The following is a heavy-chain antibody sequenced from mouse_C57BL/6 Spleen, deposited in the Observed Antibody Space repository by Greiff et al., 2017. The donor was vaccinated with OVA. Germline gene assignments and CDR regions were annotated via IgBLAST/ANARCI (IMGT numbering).Heavy chain of an antibody. Sequence: EVMLVETGGGLVKPGGSLKLSCAASGFTFSSYAMSWVRQTPEKRLEWVATISDGGSYTYYPDNVKGRFTISRDNAKNNLYLQMSHLKSEDTAMYYCARERVLTGFDYWGQGTTLTVSS. CDR2: ISDGGSYT. J-gene: IGHJ2*01. V-gene: IGHV5-4*01. CDR3: ARERVLTGFDY. D-gene: IGHD4-1*01. CDR1: GFTFSSYA.